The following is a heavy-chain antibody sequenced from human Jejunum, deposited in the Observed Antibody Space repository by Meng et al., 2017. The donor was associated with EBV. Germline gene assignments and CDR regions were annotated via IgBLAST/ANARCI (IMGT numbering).Heavy chain of an antibody. CDR2: ISYSGST. J-gene: IGHJ4*02. CDR3: VRVKTGSCSDY. CDR1: GDSITYSDYY. D-gene: IGHD1-26*01. V-gene: IGHV4-39*07. Sequence: QLQLQESGPGLVKPSETLSLTCTVSGDSITYSDYYWGWIRQPPGKGLEWIASISYSGSTFYNPSLRSRVTISRDTSKNQFSLNLNSVTAADTAVYYCVRVKTGSCSDYWGQETLVTVSA.